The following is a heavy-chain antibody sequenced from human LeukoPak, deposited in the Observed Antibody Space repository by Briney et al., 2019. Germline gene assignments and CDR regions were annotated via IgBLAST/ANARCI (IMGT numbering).Heavy chain of an antibody. CDR1: GGSIGSYY. V-gene: IGHV4-59*01. CDR3: ARARGGYNRNYDY. D-gene: IGHD5-24*01. Sequence: PSETLSLTCTVSGGSIGSYYWSWIRQPPGKGLEWIGYIYYSGSTNYNPSLKSRVTISVDTSKNQFSLKLSSVTAADTTVYYCARARGGYNRNYDYWGQGTLVTVSS. CDR2: IYYSGST. J-gene: IGHJ4*02.